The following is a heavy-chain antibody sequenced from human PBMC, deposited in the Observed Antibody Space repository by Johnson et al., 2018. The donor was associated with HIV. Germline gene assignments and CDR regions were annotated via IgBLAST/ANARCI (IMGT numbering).Heavy chain of an antibody. CDR2: IKQDGTEK. D-gene: IGHD6-13*01. V-gene: IGHV3-7*03. CDR1: GFTFSDSS. Sequence: EVQLVESGGGLVKPGGSLRLSCAASGFTFSDSSMNWIRQAPGKGLEWVANIKQDGTEKYYVDSVKGRFTISRDNAKNSLYLQLNSLRAEDTAVYYCARPGIEAAGYDAFDIWGQGTMVTVSS. CDR3: ARPGIEAAGYDAFDI. J-gene: IGHJ3*02.